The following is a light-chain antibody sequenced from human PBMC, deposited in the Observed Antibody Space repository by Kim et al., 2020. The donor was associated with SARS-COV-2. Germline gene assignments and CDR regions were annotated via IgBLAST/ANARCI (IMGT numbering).Light chain of an antibody. V-gene: IGKV3-15*01. CDR3: QHDA. J-gene: IGKJ4*01. CDR1: QSVGYK. CDR2: GAA. Sequence: FPAVLAASAGERVTLSCRASQSVGYKLAWYQQRSGQAPRLLIYGAATRATGIPAGFSGSGSETDFTLTISNLQSEDFAVYYCQHDAFGGETKLEI.